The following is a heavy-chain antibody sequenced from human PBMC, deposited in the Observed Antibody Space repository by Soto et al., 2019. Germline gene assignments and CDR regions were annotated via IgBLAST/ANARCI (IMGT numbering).Heavy chain of an antibody. CDR2: IYPGDSDT. CDR1: GYIFFDYS. Sequence: GESLKISCQGSGYIFFDYSIAWVRQMPGKGLEWMGIIYPGDSDTRYSPSFQGQVTISADTSISTAYLQWSSLKASDTAIYYCATEPCDYNSSVCIDNWGQGTLVTVSS. CDR3: ATEPCDYNSSVCIDN. V-gene: IGHV5-51*01. D-gene: IGHD3-22*01. J-gene: IGHJ4*02.